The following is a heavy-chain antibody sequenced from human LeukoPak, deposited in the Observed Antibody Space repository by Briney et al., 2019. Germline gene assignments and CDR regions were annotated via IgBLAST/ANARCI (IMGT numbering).Heavy chain of an antibody. Sequence: PGGSLRLSCAASGFTFSTFSMNWVRQSPGKGLEWVSSISAVGSVYYADSVKGRFTVSRDNGKSSLYLQINSLRVEDTAVYYCARDKYWFDPWGQGTLATVSS. CDR2: ISAVGSV. CDR1: GFTFSTFS. J-gene: IGHJ5*02. D-gene: IGHD6-6*01. V-gene: IGHV3-48*01. CDR3: ARDKYWFDP.